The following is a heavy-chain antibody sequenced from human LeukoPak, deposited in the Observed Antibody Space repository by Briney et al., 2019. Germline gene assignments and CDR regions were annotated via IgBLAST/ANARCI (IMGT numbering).Heavy chain of an antibody. V-gene: IGHV4-34*01. CDR3: ARGPGWYFDWLPIDY. D-gene: IGHD3-9*01. J-gene: IGHJ4*02. CDR2: INHSGTT. Sequence: INHSGTTNYNPSLKSRVTISVDTSKNQFSLKLSSVTAADTAVYYCARGPGWYFDWLPIDYWGQGTLVTVSS.